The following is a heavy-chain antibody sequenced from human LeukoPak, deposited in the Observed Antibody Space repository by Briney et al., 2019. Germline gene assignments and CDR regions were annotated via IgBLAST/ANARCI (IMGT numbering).Heavy chain of an antibody. V-gene: IGHV1-69*13. CDR1: GGTFSSYA. J-gene: IGHJ1*01. D-gene: IGHD2-15*01. Sequence: SVKVSCKASGGTFSSYAINWVRQAPGQGLEWMGGIIPIFGTANYAQKFQVRVTITADESTTTAYMDLSSLRSEDTALYFCARGGIPSAEYFQHWGQGTLVTVSS. CDR2: IIPIFGTA. CDR3: ARGGIPSAEYFQH.